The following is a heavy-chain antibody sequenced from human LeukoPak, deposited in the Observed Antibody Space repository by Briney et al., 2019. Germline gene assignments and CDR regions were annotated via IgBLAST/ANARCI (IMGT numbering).Heavy chain of an antibody. CDR2: IHHSDLT. V-gene: IGHV4-59*01. Sequence: PSETLSLTCTVSGISITTFYWAWIHQPPGKGLEWIGHIHHSDLTDYIPSLKNRVTISVDTSKNQFSLRLHSVTSADTAVYFCARYDLSTLDDWGPGTLVTVSS. CDR3: ARYDLSTLDD. J-gene: IGHJ4*02. CDR1: GISITTFY. D-gene: IGHD2/OR15-2a*01.